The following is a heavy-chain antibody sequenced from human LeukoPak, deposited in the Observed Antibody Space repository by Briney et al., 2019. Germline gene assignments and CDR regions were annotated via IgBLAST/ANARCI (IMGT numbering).Heavy chain of an antibody. D-gene: IGHD2-21*01. J-gene: IGHJ3*02. CDR1: GGSISSYY. V-gene: IGHV4-59*08. CDR3: ARPQYCGSNCYHAFEI. CDR2: IYYSGNT. Sequence: SETLSLTCTVTGGSISSYYWSWIRQPPGKGLEWIGHIYYSGNTNYNPSLKSRVTISIDTSKNQFSLKLSSVTAADTAVYYCARPQYCGSNCYHAFEIWGQGTLVTVSS.